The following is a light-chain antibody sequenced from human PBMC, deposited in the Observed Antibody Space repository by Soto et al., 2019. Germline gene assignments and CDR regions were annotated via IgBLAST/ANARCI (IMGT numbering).Light chain of an antibody. Sequence: QSALTQPASVSGSPGQSITFSCTGTSSDVGGYNYVSWYQQHPGKAPKLMIYDVSNRPSGVSNRFSGSKSGNTASLTISGLQAEDEADYYCSSYTSSSPVVFGGGTKVTV. CDR1: SSDVGGYNY. V-gene: IGLV2-14*01. CDR3: SSYTSSSPVV. CDR2: DVS. J-gene: IGLJ2*01.